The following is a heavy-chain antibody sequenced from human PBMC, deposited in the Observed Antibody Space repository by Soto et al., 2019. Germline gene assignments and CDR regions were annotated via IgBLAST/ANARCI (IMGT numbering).Heavy chain of an antibody. CDR3: ATFSFKVRGVTHPGH. Sequence: GASVKVSCKVSGYTLTELSMHWVRQAPGKGLEWMGGFDPEDGETIYAQKFQGRVTMTEDTSTDTAYMELSSLRSEDTAVYYCATFSFKVRGVTHPGHWGQGTLVTVSS. J-gene: IGHJ1*01. CDR2: FDPEDGET. CDR1: GYTLTELS. D-gene: IGHD3-10*01. V-gene: IGHV1-24*01.